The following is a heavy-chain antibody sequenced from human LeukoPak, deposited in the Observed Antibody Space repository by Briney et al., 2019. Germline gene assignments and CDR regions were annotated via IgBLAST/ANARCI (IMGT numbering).Heavy chain of an antibody. J-gene: IGHJ6*03. CDR3: ARGDEDIVVVPAATDYYYYYMDV. CDR2: MNPNSGNT. CDR1: GYTFTSYD. Sequence: ASVKVSCKASGYTFTSYDINWVRQSTGQGLEWMGWMNPNSGNTGYAQKFQGRVTITRNTSIGTAYMELSSLRSEDTAVYYCARGDEDIVVVPAATDYYYYYMDVWGKGTTVTVSS. V-gene: IGHV1-8*03. D-gene: IGHD2-2*01.